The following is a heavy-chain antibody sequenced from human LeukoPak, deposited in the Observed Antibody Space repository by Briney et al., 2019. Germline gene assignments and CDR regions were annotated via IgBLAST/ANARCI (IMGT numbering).Heavy chain of an antibody. Sequence: GGSLRLSCAASGFTFSSYAMSWVRQAPGKGLEWVSAISGSGGSTYYADSVKGRFSISRDNSKNTLYLQMNSLRAEDTAVYYCAKDRWYYYDSSGKKLTNWFDPWGQGTLVTVSS. CDR3: AKDRWYYYDSSGKKLTNWFDP. V-gene: IGHV3-23*01. D-gene: IGHD3-22*01. CDR1: GFTFSSYA. J-gene: IGHJ5*02. CDR2: ISGSGGST.